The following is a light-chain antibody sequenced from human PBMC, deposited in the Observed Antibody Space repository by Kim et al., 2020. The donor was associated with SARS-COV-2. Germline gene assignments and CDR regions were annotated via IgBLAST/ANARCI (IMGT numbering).Light chain of an antibody. J-gene: IGLJ3*02. CDR1: SSDIGSYNL. Sequence: QSALTQPASVSGSPGQSITISCTGTSSDIGSYNLVSWYQQHPGNAPKLLIYEVSKRPSGVSDRFSGSQSGNTASLTISGLQTEDEADYYCCSYGHFTRLFGGGTQLTVL. CDR3: CSYGHFTRL. CDR2: EVS. V-gene: IGLV2-23*02.